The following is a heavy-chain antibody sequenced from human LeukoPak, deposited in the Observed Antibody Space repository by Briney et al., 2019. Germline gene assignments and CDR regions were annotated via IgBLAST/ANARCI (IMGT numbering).Heavy chain of an antibody. J-gene: IGHJ2*01. CDR1: GFSFNRYA. CDR2: ISGSGGRT. V-gene: IGHV3-23*01. CDR3: AQSTSTRYFFDL. D-gene: IGHD2-2*01. Sequence: GGSLRLSCAASGFSFNRYAVAWVRQAPGKGLEWVSSISGSGGRTFFADSVKGRFTVSRDNSVFLQMNSLRAEDTALYYCAQSTSTRYFFDLWGRGTLVTVSS.